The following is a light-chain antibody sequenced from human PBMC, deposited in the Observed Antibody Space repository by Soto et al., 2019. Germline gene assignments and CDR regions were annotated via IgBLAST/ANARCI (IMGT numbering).Light chain of an antibody. V-gene: IGKV3-20*01. Sequence: EIVLTQSPGTLSLSPGERATLSCRASQSVTNNYLAWYQQKPGQAPRLLIYGASTRATGIPTRSIGGRGGADDILTISSLLEEEDLVDYCRQQDSRSRTFGQGTKVDIK. CDR1: QSVTNNY. J-gene: IGKJ1*01. CDR3: RQQDSRSRT. CDR2: GAS.